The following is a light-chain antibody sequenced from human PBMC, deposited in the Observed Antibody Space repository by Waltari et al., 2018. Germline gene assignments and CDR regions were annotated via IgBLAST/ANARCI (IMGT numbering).Light chain of an antibody. V-gene: IGLV1-51*02. CDR1: ISNIGHNY. CDR3: GTWDSSLSSAV. Sequence: QSVLTQPPSVSAAPGQRVPISCSGAISNIGHNYVSWYRQFPGTDPKLLIYENTERTAGMPGGFAGSKSGTAAPLDITGLQAGDEADYYCGTWDSSLSSAVFGGGTHLTVL. CDR2: ENT. J-gene: IGLJ7*01.